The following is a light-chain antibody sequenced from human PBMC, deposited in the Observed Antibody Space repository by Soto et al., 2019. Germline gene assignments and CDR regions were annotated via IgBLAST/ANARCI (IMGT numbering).Light chain of an antibody. Sequence: DIVMTQSPLSSPVTLGQPASISCRSSESLAHGNGNTYLSWLQQRPGQPPRLLIHKISNRVSGVTDRFSGSGAGTEFTLKISRVEAEDVWVYYCLQATHFPWTFGQGTRGDSK. J-gene: IGKJ1*01. CDR3: LQATHFPWT. V-gene: IGKV2-24*01. CDR1: ESLAHGNGNTY. CDR2: KIS.